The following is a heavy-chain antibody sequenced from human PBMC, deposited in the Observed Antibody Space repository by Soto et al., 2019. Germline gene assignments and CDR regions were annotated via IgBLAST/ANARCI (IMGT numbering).Heavy chain of an antibody. CDR3: ARDFIGYSSSTSCYDGPAFDI. V-gene: IGHV1-69*04. D-gene: IGHD2-2*01. CDR1: GGTFSSYT. CDR2: IIRSLGIA. Sequence: SVKVSCKASGGTFSSYTISWVRQAPGQRLEWMGRIIRSLGIATYAQKFQGRVTITADKSPSTAYMELSSLRSEDTAVYYCARDFIGYSSSTSCYDGPAFDIWGQGTMVTVS. J-gene: IGHJ3*02.